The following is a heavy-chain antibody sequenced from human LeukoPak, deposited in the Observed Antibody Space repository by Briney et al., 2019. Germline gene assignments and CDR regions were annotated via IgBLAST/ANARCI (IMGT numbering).Heavy chain of an antibody. J-gene: IGHJ4*02. CDR1: GVTFSDQI. D-gene: IGHD3-3*01. CDR2: ISISSNTI. CDR3: ASGDYYFDN. V-gene: IGHV3-48*02. Sequence: GGSLRLSCAASGVTFSDQIMNWVRQAPGKGLEWVSYISISSNTIYYADSVKRRFTISRDNAKNSLYLQMNSLRDEDTAVYFCASGDYYFDNWGQGTLVTVSS.